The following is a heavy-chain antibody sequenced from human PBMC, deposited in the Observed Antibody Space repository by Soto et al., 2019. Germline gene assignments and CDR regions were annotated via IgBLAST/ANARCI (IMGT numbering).Heavy chain of an antibody. CDR2: INSDGSST. CDR1: GFGFSSYW. V-gene: IGHV3-74*01. D-gene: IGHD5-18*01. Sequence: PGGSLRLSCAASGFGFSSYWMHWVRQAPGRGLVWVSRINSDGSSTSYADSVKGRFTISRDNAKNTLYLQMNSLRAEDTAVYYCARQRATENGGYSYGFYYYYMDVWGKGTTVTVSS. J-gene: IGHJ6*03. CDR3: ARQRATENGGYSYGFYYYYMDV.